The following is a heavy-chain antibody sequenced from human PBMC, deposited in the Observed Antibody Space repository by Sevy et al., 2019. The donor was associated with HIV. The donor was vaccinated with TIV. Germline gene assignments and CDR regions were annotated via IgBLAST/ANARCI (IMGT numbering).Heavy chain of an antibody. D-gene: IGHD6-19*01. CDR1: GFSVSRNH. CDR3: ARRLSSAWYFGF. J-gene: IGHJ4*02. V-gene: IGHV3-53*01. Sequence: GGSLRLSCAASGFSVSRNHINWVRQAPGKGQEWISVIYSDGTTQYADSVKGRVTISRDTSNNTVYLQVSSLRADDTAAYYCARRLSSAWYFGFWGQGTRVTFSS. CDR2: IYSDGTT.